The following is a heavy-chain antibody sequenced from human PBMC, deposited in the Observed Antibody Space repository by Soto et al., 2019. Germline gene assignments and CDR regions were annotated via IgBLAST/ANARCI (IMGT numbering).Heavy chain of an antibody. J-gene: IGHJ5*02. V-gene: IGHV4-30-2*01. CDR2: IYHSGST. CDR3: ARCITRVGGVENWFDH. Sequence: SETLSLTCAVSGGSISSGGYSWSWIRQPPGKGLEWIGYIYHSGSTYYNPSLKSRVTISVDRSKNQFSLKLSSVTAADTAVYYCARCITRVGGVENWFDHWGQGTLFTVSS. CDR1: GGSISSGGYS. D-gene: IGHD3-10*01.